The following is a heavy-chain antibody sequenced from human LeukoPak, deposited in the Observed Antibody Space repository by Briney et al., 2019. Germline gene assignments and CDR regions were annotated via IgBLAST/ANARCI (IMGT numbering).Heavy chain of an antibody. CDR3: AREGRYYGSGTDYYYGMDV. CDR2: IWYDGSNK. V-gene: IGHV3-33*01. CDR1: GFTFSSYG. Sequence: PGGSLRLSCAASGFTFSSYGMHWVRQAPGKGLEWVAVIWYDGSNKYYADSVKGRFTISRDNSKNTLYLQMNSLGAEDTAVYYCAREGRYYGSGTDYYYGMDVWGQGTTVTVSS. J-gene: IGHJ6*02. D-gene: IGHD3-10*01.